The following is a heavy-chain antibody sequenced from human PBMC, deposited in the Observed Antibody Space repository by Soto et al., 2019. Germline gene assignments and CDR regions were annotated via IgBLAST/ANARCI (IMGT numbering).Heavy chain of an antibody. J-gene: IGHJ4*02. CDR3: ARGAGGGHYNGGSFADF. CDR1: CGHVSGYY. D-gene: IGHD3-16*01. CDR2: INHSGSA. Sequence: PSDSLCLTCAGYCGHVSGYYWWWIPQPPRKGLEWIGEINHSGSANFHPSLTSRVTISVDTSKNQFSLKLSSVTAADTALYYCARGAGGGHYNGGSFADFWGQGTLVTVSS. V-gene: IGHV4-34*01.